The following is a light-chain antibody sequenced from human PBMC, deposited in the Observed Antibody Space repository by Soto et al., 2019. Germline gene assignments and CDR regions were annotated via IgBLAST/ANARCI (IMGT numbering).Light chain of an antibody. Sequence: QSVLTQPPSVSAAPGQKVTISCSGSSYNIGNNYVSWYQHLPGAAPKLLIYDNDKRSSGIPDRFSGSKSGTSATLDITGLQTGDEADYYCGTWDSTLSGVFGTGTKLTVL. CDR3: GTWDSTLSGV. J-gene: IGLJ1*01. V-gene: IGLV1-51*01. CDR2: DND. CDR1: SYNIGNNY.